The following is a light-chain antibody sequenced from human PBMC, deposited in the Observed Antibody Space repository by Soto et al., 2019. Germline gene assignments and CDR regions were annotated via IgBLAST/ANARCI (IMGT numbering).Light chain of an antibody. CDR1: QSVSSSY. CDR3: KHYRSSLLFT. J-gene: IGKJ3*01. CDR2: GPS. Sequence: EIVFTQSPGTLSLSPGERATLSCRASQSVSSSYLAWYQQKPGQAPRLLIYGPSSRPSGIPGRLSGSWSETDFTHTISSLECDDCAAYYCKHYRSSLLFTFGPGTPVDIK. V-gene: IGKV3-20*01.